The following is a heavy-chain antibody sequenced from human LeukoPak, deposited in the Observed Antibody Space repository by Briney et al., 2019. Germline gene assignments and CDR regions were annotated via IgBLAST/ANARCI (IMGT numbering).Heavy chain of an antibody. J-gene: IGHJ6*02. CDR1: GYSFTNYW. Sequence: GESLKISCKGSGYSFTNYWIGWVRQMPGKGLEWMGIIYPGDSDTRYSPSFQGQVTISADKSISTAYLQWSSLKASDTAMYYCARGAYGSGSYYNYYGMDVWGQGTTVTVSS. V-gene: IGHV5-51*01. CDR3: ARGAYGSGSYYNYYGMDV. D-gene: IGHD3-10*01. CDR2: IYPGDSDT.